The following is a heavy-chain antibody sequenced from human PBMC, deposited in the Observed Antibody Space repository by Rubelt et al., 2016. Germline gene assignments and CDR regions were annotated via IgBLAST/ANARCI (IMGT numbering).Heavy chain of an antibody. CDR2: ISAYNGNT. D-gene: IGHD4-23*01. Sequence: QVQLVQSGAEVKKPGASVKVSCKASGYTFTSYGISWVRQAPGQGLEWMGWISAYNGNTNYAQKCQGKVTMTTDTSTSTAFREPRSLRSDDTAVYYCARDVGGNSVLYYFDYWGQGTLVTVSS. CDR3: ARDVGGNSVLYYFDY. J-gene: IGHJ4*02. V-gene: IGHV1-18*01. CDR1: GYTFTSYG.